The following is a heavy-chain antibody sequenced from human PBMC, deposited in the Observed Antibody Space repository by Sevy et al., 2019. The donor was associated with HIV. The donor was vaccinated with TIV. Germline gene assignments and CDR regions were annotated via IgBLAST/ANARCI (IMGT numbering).Heavy chain of an antibody. Sequence: SETLSLTCTVSGGSISAYYWSWIRQPPGKALEYIGYIYYTGSTNYNPSLENRVTMSVDTSKNQFSLKWNSVTAADTAVYYCTRAPPVRSGDDSLNWFDPWGQGTLVTVSS. CDR2: IYYTGST. D-gene: IGHD5-12*01. J-gene: IGHJ5*02. CDR1: GGSISAYY. CDR3: TRAPPVRSGDDSLNWFDP. V-gene: IGHV4-59*01.